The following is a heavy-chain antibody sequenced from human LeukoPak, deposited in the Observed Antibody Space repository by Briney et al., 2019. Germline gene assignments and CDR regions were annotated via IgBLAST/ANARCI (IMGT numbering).Heavy chain of an antibody. V-gene: IGHV4-59*01. CDR1: GGSISNYY. CDR2: IYYSGTT. D-gene: IGHD6-13*01. Sequence: SETLSLTCTVSGGSISNYYWNWVRQPPGKGLEWIGNIYYSGTTNYNPSLKSRVTISLDTSKNQFSLKLTSVTVADTAVYYCARDKLIAAAGTVAYYGLDVWGRGTTVIVSS. J-gene: IGHJ6*02. CDR3: ARDKLIAAAGTVAYYGLDV.